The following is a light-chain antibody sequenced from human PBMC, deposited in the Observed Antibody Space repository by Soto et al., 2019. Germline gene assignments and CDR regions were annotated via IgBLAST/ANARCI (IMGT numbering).Light chain of an antibody. J-gene: IGKJ1*01. CDR3: QQYNGYSRT. CDR1: QTISDW. CDR2: KAS. Sequence: DVRMTQSPSTLSASVGDRVTITCRASQTISDWLAWYQQKPGKAPKLLIYKASTLESGVPSRFSGSGSGTEFTLTISSLQPDDFATYYCQQYNGYSRTFGQGTKVDSK. V-gene: IGKV1-5*03.